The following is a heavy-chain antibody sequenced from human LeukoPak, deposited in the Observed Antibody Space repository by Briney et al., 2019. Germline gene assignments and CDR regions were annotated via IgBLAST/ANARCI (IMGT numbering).Heavy chain of an antibody. CDR3: AKRVPYSTSSVYFDY. CDR1: GFTFSSYG. V-gene: IGHV3-23*01. Sequence: GGSLRLSCAASGFTFSSYGMSWVRQAPGMRLEWVSAITDTGSGTYYADSVKGRFTISRDNSKNTLYLQMNSLRAEDTAVYYCAKRVPYSTSSVYFDYCGQGTLVTVSS. J-gene: IGHJ4*02. CDR2: ITDTGSGT. D-gene: IGHD6-6*01.